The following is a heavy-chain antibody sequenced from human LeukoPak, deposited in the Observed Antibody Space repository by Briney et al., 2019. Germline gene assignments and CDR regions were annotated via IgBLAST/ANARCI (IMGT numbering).Heavy chain of an antibody. CDR1: GYSISSGYY. Sequence: SETLSLTCTVSGYSISSGYYWGWIRQPPGKGLEWIGSIYHSGSTYYNPSLKSRVTISVDTSKNQFSLKLSSVTAADTAVYYCATYSSGWRTDYWGHGTLVTVSS. CDR2: IYHSGST. CDR3: ATYSSGWRTDY. J-gene: IGHJ4*01. V-gene: IGHV4-38-2*02. D-gene: IGHD6-19*01.